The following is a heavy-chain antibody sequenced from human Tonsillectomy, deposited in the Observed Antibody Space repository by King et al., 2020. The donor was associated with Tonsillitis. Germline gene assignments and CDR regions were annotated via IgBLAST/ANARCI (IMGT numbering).Heavy chain of an antibody. CDR3: ARGADWGYYWDY. J-gene: IGHJ4*02. CDR1: GGSLDSGFFY. CDR2: IYIDGTT. V-gene: IGHV4-61*02. D-gene: IGHD5-12*01. Sequence: QLQESGPGLVKPSQTLSLTCSVSGGSLDSGFFYWSWIRQSAGRGLEWIGRIYIDGTTDYNASLKGRVTTSVDTSKNQFSLSLRFVTAADTAVYYCARGADWGYYWDYWGQGILVTVST.